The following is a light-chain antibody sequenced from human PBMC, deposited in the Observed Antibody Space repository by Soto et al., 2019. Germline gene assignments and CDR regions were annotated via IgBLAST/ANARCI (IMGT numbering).Light chain of an antibody. CDR1: QTISGY. V-gene: IGKV1-5*01. Sequence: DIQMTQSPSSLSASVGDRVTITCRASQTISGYLNWYQQKPGKAPELLIYDASSLESGVPSRFSGSGSGTEFTLTISSLQPDDFATYYCQQYNSYWTFGQGTKVDI. CDR3: QQYNSYWT. J-gene: IGKJ1*01. CDR2: DAS.